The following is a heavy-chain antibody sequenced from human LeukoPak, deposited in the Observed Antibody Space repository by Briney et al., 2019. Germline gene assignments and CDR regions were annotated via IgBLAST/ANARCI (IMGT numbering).Heavy chain of an antibody. Sequence: GGSLRLSCAASGFNFASNWMHWVRQTPGKGLMWVSRINSGGSGTSYADSVEGRFTISRDNAKNTLYLQMNSLRVEDTAVYYCARDWEQNRYSSGWHLGGYAYYNYGMDVWGQGTTVTVSS. CDR1: GFNFASNW. CDR3: ARDWEQNRYSSGWHLGGYAYYNYGMDV. CDR2: INSGGSGT. V-gene: IGHV3-74*01. D-gene: IGHD6-19*01. J-gene: IGHJ6*02.